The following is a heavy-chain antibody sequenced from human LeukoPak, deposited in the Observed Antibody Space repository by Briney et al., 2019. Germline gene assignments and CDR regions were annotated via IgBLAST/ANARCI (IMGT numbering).Heavy chain of an antibody. J-gene: IGHJ4*02. CDR3: ARGARGYYYGSGSEGYFDY. CDR2: IYSGGST. D-gene: IGHD3-10*01. CDR1: GFTVSSNY. V-gene: IGHV3-53*01. Sequence: GGSLRLSCAASGFTVSSNYMSWVRQAPGEGLEWVSVIYSGGSTYYADSVKGRFTISRDNSKNTLYLQMNSLRAEDTAVYYCARGARGYYYGSGSEGYFDYWGQGTLVTVSS.